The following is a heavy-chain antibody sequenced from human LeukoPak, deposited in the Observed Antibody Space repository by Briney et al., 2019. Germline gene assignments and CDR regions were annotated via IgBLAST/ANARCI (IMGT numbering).Heavy chain of an antibody. Sequence: SETLSLTCAVSGGPFSGYFWSWIRQSSGKGLEWIGEIHNSGTTNYNPSLNSRVTISEDTSKNQFYLNLSSVTAADTAFYYCARSYYYSLGSLPFAFWGQGTLVTVSS. CDR3: ARSYYYSLGSLPFAF. V-gene: IGHV4-34*01. J-gene: IGHJ4*02. D-gene: IGHD3-10*01. CDR1: GGPFSGYF. CDR2: IHNSGTT.